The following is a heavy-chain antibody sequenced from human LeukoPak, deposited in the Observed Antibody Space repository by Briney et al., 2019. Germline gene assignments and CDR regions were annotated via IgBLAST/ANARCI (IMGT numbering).Heavy chain of an antibody. CDR3: ARDHAIFGVFDY. J-gene: IGHJ4*02. D-gene: IGHD3-3*01. V-gene: IGHV3-21*01. CDR1: GFTFSSYS. CDR2: ISSSSSYI. Sequence: GGSLRLSCAASGFTFSSYSMNWVRQAPGKGLEWVSSISSSSSYIYYADSVKGRFNISRDNAKHSLYLQMNSLRAEDTAVYYCARDHAIFGVFDYWGQGTLVTVSS.